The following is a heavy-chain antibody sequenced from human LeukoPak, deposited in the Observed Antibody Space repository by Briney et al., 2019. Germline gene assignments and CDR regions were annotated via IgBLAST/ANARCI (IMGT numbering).Heavy chain of an antibody. Sequence: ASVKVSCKAPGYTFTSYGISWVRQAPGQGLEWMGWISAYNGNTNYAQKLQGRVTMTTDTSTSTAYMELRSLRSDDTAVYYCARGGYYYDSSGTLIHAFDIWGQGTMVTVSS. CDR3: ARGGYYYDSSGTLIHAFDI. CDR2: ISAYNGNT. D-gene: IGHD3-22*01. J-gene: IGHJ3*02. V-gene: IGHV1-18*01. CDR1: GYTFTSYG.